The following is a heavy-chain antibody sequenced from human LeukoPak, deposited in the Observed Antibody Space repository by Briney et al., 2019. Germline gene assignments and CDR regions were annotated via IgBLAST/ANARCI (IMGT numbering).Heavy chain of an antibody. Sequence: GGSLRLSCAASGFTVSSNYMSRVRQAPGKGLEWVSVIYSGGSTYYADSVKGRFTISRDNSKNTLYLQMNSLRAEDTAVYYCARVESAAMYYWGQGTLVTVSS. J-gene: IGHJ4*02. D-gene: IGHD2-2*01. CDR1: GFTVSSNY. CDR3: ARVESAAMYY. CDR2: IYSGGST. V-gene: IGHV3-53*01.